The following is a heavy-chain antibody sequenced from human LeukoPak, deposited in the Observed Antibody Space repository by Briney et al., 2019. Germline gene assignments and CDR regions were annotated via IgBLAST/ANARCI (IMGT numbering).Heavy chain of an antibody. CDR1: GYSFTNYW. Sequence: GESLKISCKGSGYSFTNYWIGWVRQMPGKGLEWMGIIYPGDSDTRYSPSFQGQVTISADKTISTAYLQWSSLKASDTAMYYCASKSGGALYYFDYWGQGTLVTVSS. J-gene: IGHJ4*02. V-gene: IGHV5-51*01. D-gene: IGHD4-17*01. CDR3: ASKSGGALYYFDY. CDR2: IYPGDSDT.